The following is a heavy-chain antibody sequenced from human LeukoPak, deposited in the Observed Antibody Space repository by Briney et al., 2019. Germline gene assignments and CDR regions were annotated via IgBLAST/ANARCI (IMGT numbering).Heavy chain of an antibody. CDR2: IYTSGST. Sequence: PSETLSLTCTVSGGSISSGSYYWSWIRQPAGKGLERIGRIYTSGSTNYNPSLKSRVTISVDTSKNQFSLKLSSVTAADTAVYYCARTLYYDILTGYFYYYYMDVWGKGTTVTVSS. CDR1: GGSISSGSYY. J-gene: IGHJ6*03. D-gene: IGHD3-9*01. CDR3: ARTLYYDILTGYFYYYYMDV. V-gene: IGHV4-61*02.